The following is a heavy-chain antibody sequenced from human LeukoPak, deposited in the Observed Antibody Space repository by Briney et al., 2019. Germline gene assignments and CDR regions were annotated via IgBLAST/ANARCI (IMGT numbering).Heavy chain of an antibody. CDR2: INHNSGGT. CDR3: ARDPGSGSYLFQH. D-gene: IGHD3-10*01. CDR1: GYTFTGYY. J-gene: IGHJ1*01. V-gene: IGHV1-2*02. Sequence: SSVKVSCKASGYTFTGYYMHWVRQAPGQGLEWMGWINHNSGGTNYAQKFQGRVTMTRDTSISTAYMELRRLKSDDTAVYYCARDPGSGSYLFQHWGEGTLVTVSS.